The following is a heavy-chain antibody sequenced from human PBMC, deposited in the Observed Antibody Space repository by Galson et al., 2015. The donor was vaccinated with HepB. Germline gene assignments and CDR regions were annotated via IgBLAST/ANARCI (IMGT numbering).Heavy chain of an antibody. CDR1: GFTFSSYG. CDR2: IWYDGSNK. D-gene: IGHD1-26*01. V-gene: IGHV3-33*01. Sequence: SLRLSCAASGFTFSSYGMHWVRQAPGKGLEWVAVIWYDGSNKYYADSVKGRFTISRDNSKNTLYLQMNSLRAEDTAVYYCARDRMVGARVCWYFDLWGRGTLVTVSS. J-gene: IGHJ2*01. CDR3: ARDRMVGARVCWYFDL.